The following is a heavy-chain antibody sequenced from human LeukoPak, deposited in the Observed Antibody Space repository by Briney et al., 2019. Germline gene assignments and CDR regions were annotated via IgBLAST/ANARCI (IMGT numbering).Heavy chain of an antibody. V-gene: IGHV4-39*01. CDR1: GGSISSSGYY. CDR3: ARRSSGYPYYFDY. Sequence: SETLSLTCTVSGGSISSSGYYWGWIRQPPGKGLDWIGRVYYGGSTYYNPSLKSRVTISVDTSKNQFSLKLNSVTAADTAVYYCARRSSGYPYYFDYWGQGTLVTVSS. D-gene: IGHD3-22*01. CDR2: VYYGGST. J-gene: IGHJ4*02.